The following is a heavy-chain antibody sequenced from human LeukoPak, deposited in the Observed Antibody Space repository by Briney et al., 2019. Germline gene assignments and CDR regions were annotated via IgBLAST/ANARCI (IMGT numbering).Heavy chain of an antibody. CDR1: GGSISSYY. CDR3: ARDRRRVLRYFDWPGGMDV. CDR2: IYYSGST. D-gene: IGHD3-9*01. J-gene: IGHJ6*04. V-gene: IGHV4-59*01. Sequence: KPSETLSLTCTVSGGSISSYYWSWFRQPPGKGLEWIGYIYYSGSTNYNPSLKSQVTISVDTSKNQFSLKLSSVTAADTAVYYCARDRRRVLRYFDWPGGMDVWGKGTTVTVSS.